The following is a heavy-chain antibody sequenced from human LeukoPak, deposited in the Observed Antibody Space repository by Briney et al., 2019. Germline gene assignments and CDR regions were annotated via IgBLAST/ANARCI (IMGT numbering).Heavy chain of an antibody. CDR2: IYHSGST. CDR3: ASGGYCSSTSCYTGLDY. CDR1: GYSISSGYY. D-gene: IGHD2-2*02. V-gene: IGHV4-38-2*01. J-gene: IGHJ4*02. Sequence: KPSETLSLTFAVSGYSISSGYYWGWIRQPPRKGPEWIGRIYHSGSTYYNPSLKSRVTISVDTSKNQFSLKLSSVTAADTAVYYCASGGYCSSTSCYTGLDYWGQGTLVTVSS.